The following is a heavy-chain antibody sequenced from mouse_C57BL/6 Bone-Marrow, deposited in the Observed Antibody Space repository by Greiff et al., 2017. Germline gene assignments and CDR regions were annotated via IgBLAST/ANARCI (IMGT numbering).Heavy chain of an antibody. Sequence: VNLVESGAELVKPGASVKISCKASGYAFSSYWMNWVKQRPGKGLEWIGQIYPGDGDTNYNGKFKGKATLTADKSSSTAYMQLSSLTSEDSAVYFCARSSYYYGSSPWYFDVWGTGTTVTVSS. CDR3: ARSSYYYGSSPWYFDV. CDR2: IYPGDGDT. CDR1: GYAFSSYW. D-gene: IGHD1-1*01. V-gene: IGHV1-80*01. J-gene: IGHJ1*03.